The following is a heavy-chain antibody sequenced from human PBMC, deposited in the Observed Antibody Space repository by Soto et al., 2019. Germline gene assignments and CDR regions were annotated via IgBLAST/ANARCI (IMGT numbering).Heavy chain of an antibody. Sequence: PGGSLRLSCAASGFTFSSYAMSWVRQAPGKGLEWVSAISGSGGSTYYADSVKGRFTISRDNSKNTLYLQMNSLRAEDTAVYYCAKAPQATYSRRSVFDYWGQGTLVTVSS. J-gene: IGHJ4*02. CDR3: AKAPQATYSRRSVFDY. D-gene: IGHD6-13*01. V-gene: IGHV3-23*01. CDR1: GFTFSSYA. CDR2: ISGSGGST.